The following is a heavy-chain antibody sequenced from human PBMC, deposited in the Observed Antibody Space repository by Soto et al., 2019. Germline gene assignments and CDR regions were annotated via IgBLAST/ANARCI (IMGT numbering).Heavy chain of an antibody. J-gene: IGHJ6*03. Sequence: SETLSLTCTGSGGSISSYYWSWIRQPPGKGLEWIGYIYYSGSTNYNPSLKSRVTISVDTSKNQFSLKLSSVTAADTAVYYCARSPQSDYYYYMDVWGKGTTVTVSS. CDR1: GGSISSYY. CDR2: IYYSGST. CDR3: ARSPQSDYYYYMDV. V-gene: IGHV4-59*08.